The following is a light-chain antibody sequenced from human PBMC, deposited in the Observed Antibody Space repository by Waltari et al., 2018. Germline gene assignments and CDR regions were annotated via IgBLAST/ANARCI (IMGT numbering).Light chain of an antibody. CDR3: QQHKDSPPT. CDR2: ASS. J-gene: IGKJ4*01. V-gene: IGKV1-9*01. CDR1: QDISKF. Sequence: DIQLTQSPSFLSASVGDRVTITCRASQDISKFLAWYQQKPGKAPQLLIYASSTWQSGVPSRFGGSGSGTEFTLTISSMQPEDFATYYCQQHKDSPPTFGGGTKVEIK.